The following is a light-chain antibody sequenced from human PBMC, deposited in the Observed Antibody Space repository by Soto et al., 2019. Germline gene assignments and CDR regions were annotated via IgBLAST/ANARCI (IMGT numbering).Light chain of an antibody. V-gene: IGLV8-61*01. CDR1: SGSVSTSYY. CDR2: STN. Sequence: QTVVTQEPSFSVCPGGTVTLTCGLSSGSVSTSYYPSWYQQTPGQAPRTLIYSTNTRSSGVPDRFSGSILGNKAALTITGAQADDESDYYCVLYMGSDVVFGGGTKLTVL. J-gene: IGLJ2*01. CDR3: VLYMGSDVV.